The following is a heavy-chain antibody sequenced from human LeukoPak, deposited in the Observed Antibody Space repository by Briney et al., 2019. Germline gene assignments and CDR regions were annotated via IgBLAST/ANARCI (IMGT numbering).Heavy chain of an antibody. J-gene: IGHJ4*02. Sequence: GGSLRLSCAASGFTFSSYAMSWVRQAPGKGLEWVSAISGSGGRTYYADSVRGRFTISRDNSKNTLYLQMNSLRAEDTAVYYCARLAVVVPAAIYWGQGTLVTVSS. D-gene: IGHD2-2*01. V-gene: IGHV3-23*01. CDR2: ISGSGGRT. CDR1: GFTFSSYA. CDR3: ARLAVVVPAAIY.